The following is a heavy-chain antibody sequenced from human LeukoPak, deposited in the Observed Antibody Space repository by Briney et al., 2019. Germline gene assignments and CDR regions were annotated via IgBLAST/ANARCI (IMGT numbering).Heavy chain of an antibody. CDR2: ISYDGSNK. Sequence: PGGSLRLSCAASGFTVSSYAMHWVRQAPGKGLEWVAVISYDGSNKYYADSVKGRFTISRDNSKNTLYLQMPSLRADDTAVYYCARLNYYGSRRYYTVGYFDYWGPGTPVTVSS. V-gene: IGHV3-30*04. CDR3: ARLNYYGSRRYYTVGYFDY. D-gene: IGHD3-10*01. J-gene: IGHJ4*02. CDR1: GFTVSSYA.